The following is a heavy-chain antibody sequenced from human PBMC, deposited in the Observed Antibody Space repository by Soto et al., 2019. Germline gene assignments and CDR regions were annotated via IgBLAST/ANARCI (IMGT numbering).Heavy chain of an antibody. V-gene: IGHV1-18*01. CDR3: ARWGIGGSGWYFAEYFQH. CDR1: GYTFTSYG. J-gene: IGHJ1*01. Sequence: ASVKVSCKASGYTFTSYGISWVRQAPGQGLEWMGWISAYNGNTNYAQKLQGRVTMTTDTSTSTAYMELRSLRSDDTAVYYCARWGIGGSGWYFAEYFQHWGQGTLVTVSS. CDR2: ISAYNGNT. D-gene: IGHD6-19*01.